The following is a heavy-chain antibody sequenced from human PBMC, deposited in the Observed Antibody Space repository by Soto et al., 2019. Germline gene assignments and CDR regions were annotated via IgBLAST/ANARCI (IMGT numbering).Heavy chain of an antibody. D-gene: IGHD2-15*01. CDR2: ISYDGSNK. J-gene: IGHJ4*02. Sequence: PGGSLRLSCAASGFTFNRFNMHWVRQAPGKGLEWVAVISYDGSNKYYADSVKGRFTISRDNSKNTLYLQMNSLRAEDTAVYYCAKDVPHCSGGSCYSGFFDYWGQGTLVTVSS. CDR3: AKDVPHCSGGSCYSGFFDY. CDR1: GFTFNRFN. V-gene: IGHV3-30*18.